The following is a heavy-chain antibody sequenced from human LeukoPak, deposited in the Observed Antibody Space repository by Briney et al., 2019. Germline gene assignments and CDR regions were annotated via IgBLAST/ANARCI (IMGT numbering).Heavy chain of an antibody. CDR2: INPNSGGT. Sequence: ASVKVSCKASGYTFTGYYMHWVRQAPGQGLEWMGRINPNSGGTNYAQKFQGRVTMTRDTSISTAYMELSRLRSDDTAVYYCARGGASSRFNSFDPWGQGTLVTVSS. D-gene: IGHD3-16*02. CDR1: GYTFTGYY. V-gene: IGHV1-2*06. J-gene: IGHJ5*02. CDR3: ARGGASSRFNSFDP.